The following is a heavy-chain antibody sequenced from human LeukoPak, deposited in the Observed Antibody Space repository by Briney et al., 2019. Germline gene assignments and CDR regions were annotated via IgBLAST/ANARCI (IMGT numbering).Heavy chain of an antibody. D-gene: IGHD3-3*01. V-gene: IGHV3-53*01. CDR3: AKNQVANDFWSGYNS. CDR1: GFTVSSNY. Sequence: GGSLRLSCAASGFTVSSNYMSWVHQAPGKGLEWVSVIYSGGSTYYADSVKGRFTISRDNSKNTLYLQMNSLRAEDTAVYYCAKNQVANDFWSGYNSWGQGTLVTVSS. CDR2: IYSGGST. J-gene: IGHJ4*02.